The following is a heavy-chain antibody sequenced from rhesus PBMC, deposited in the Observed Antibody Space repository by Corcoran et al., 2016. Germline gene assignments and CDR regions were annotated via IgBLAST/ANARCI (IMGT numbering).Heavy chain of an antibody. D-gene: IGHD3-3*01. Sequence: EVQLVQSGAEVKRPGESLRISCKTSGYSFTSSWISWVCQMPGKGLEWFRSFYPGDSDTRSSPSFQGQVTISADKSISTTYLQWSSLKASDTATYYCAKSVYNIWTGYYTDWYFDLWGPGTPITISS. CDR1: GYSFTSSW. CDR2: FYPGDSDT. V-gene: IGHV5S1*01. J-gene: IGHJ2*01. CDR3: AKSVYNIWTGYYTDWYFDL.